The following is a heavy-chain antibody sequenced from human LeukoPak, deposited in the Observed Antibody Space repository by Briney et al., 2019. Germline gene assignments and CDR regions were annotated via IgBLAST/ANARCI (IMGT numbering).Heavy chain of an antibody. Sequence: ASVKLSCNASGYTFTGYYMHWVRQAPGQGLEWMGCITPNSGGTNYAQKIQCRVTMTRHTSISTAYMELSRLRSDDTAVSYCAGGYCSGSSCYSYFDYWGQGTLVTVSS. CDR3: AGGYCSGSSCYSYFDY. CDR1: GYTFTGYY. J-gene: IGHJ4*02. V-gene: IGHV1-2*02. CDR2: ITPNSGGT. D-gene: IGHD2-15*01.